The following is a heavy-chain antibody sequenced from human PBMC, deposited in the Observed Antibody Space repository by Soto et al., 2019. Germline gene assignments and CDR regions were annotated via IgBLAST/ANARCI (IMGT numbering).Heavy chain of an antibody. CDR1: GFAVSSKY. CDR3: VQATGWPGFDF. V-gene: IGHV3-53*01. D-gene: IGHD6-19*01. Sequence: EVQLVESGGGWIQPGGSLRLSCAASGFAVSSKYMTWVRQAPGKGLEWVSEIYGGGTTYYADSVQGRFTISRDTSKNTLYLHLNSLRAEDTAMYYCVQATGWPGFDFWGQGTLVTVSS. CDR2: IYGGGTT. J-gene: IGHJ4*02.